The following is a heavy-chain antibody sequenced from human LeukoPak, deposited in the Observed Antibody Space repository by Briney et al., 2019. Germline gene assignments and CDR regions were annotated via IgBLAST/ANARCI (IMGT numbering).Heavy chain of an antibody. Sequence: GGSLRLSCAASGFTFSSYAMTWVRQAPGKGLEWVSGIRGSGGSTYYADSVKGRFSISRDNSKNTLYLQMHSLRVGDTAVYYCAKGISSFDPWGQGTLVTVSS. CDR2: IRGSGGST. V-gene: IGHV3-23*01. CDR3: AKGISSFDP. D-gene: IGHD2-21*01. J-gene: IGHJ5*02. CDR1: GFTFSSYA.